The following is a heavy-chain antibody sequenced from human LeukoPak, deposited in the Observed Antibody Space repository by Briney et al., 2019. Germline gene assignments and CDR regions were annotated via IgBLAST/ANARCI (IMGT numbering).Heavy chain of an antibody. CDR3: AKEREQWLVLGVVVY. J-gene: IGHJ4*02. D-gene: IGHD6-19*01. CDR1: GFTFSSYA. V-gene: IGHV3-23*01. Sequence: PGGSLRLSCAASGFTFSSYAMSWVSQAPGKGLEWVSAISGSGGSTYYADSVKGRFTISRDNSKNTLYLQMNSLRAEDTAVYYCAKEREQWLVLGVVVYWGQGTLVTVSS. CDR2: ISGSGGST.